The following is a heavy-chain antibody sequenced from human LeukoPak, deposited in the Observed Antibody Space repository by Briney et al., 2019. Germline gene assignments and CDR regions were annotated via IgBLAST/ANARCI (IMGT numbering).Heavy chain of an antibody. CDR3: ARGRTITLHRGVAMSDGFDV. Sequence: GGSLRLSCTASGFTFSNYGLNWVRQAPGKGLEWVSFINTSGSYIYYGDSVKGRVTISRDNAKNSLYLKMNGLRAEDTAVYYCARGRTITLHRGVAMSDGFDVWGQGAMVTVSS. D-gene: IGHD3-10*01. CDR1: GFTFSNYG. CDR2: INTSGSYI. V-gene: IGHV3-21*01. J-gene: IGHJ3*01.